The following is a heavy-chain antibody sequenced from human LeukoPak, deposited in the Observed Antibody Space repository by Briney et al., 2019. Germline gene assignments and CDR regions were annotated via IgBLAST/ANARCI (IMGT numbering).Heavy chain of an antibody. Sequence: GGSLRLSCAASGFTFSTYSMIWVRQAPGKGLEWVSFISSSSSSIFYAGSVKGRFTITRDNAKDSLYLQMNSLRAEDTAVYYCARWVTSPHFGLDVWGQGTTVTVSS. D-gene: IGHD2-21*02. J-gene: IGHJ6*02. CDR3: ARWVTSPHFGLDV. CDR1: GFTFSTYS. CDR2: ISSSSSSI. V-gene: IGHV3-21*01.